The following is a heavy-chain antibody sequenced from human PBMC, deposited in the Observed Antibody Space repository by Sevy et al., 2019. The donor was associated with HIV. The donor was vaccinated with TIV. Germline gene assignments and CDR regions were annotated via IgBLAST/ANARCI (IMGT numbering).Heavy chain of an antibody. CDR1: GGSISSSSYY. V-gene: IGHV4-39*01. CDR2: IYYSGST. CDR3: ARQGWSVVVVAASGNGLDV. J-gene: IGHJ6*04. Sequence: SETLSLTCTVSGGSISSSSYYWAWIRQPPGKGLEWIGSIYYSGSTYYNPSLKSRVTISVDTSKNQFSLKVTSVTAADTAVYYCARQGWSVVVVAASGNGLDVWGEGPRSPSPQ. D-gene: IGHD2-15*01.